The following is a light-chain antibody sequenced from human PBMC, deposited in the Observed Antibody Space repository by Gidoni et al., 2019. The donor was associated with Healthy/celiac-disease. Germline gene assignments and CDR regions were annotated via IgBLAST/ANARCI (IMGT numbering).Light chain of an antibody. CDR3: QQYNNWPIT. V-gene: IGKV3-15*01. CDR2: GAS. J-gene: IGKJ5*01. Sequence: EIVLTQSPATLSVSPGERATLPCRASQRVSSNLAWYQQKPGQAPRLLIYGASTRATGIPARCSGGGSGTEFSLTISSLQSEDFAVYYCQQYNNWPITFGQGTRLEIK. CDR1: QRVSSN.